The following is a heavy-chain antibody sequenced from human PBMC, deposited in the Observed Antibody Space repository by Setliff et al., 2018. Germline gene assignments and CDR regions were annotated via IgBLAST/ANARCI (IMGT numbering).Heavy chain of an antibody. CDR2: VYYSGTT. V-gene: IGHV4-38-2*01. J-gene: IGHJ4*02. CDR3: ARGGTYRYFDY. CDR1: SYSISTGYY. Sequence: SETLSLTCAVFSYSISTGYYWGWIRQPPGKGLEWIGYVYYSGTTNYDPSLKSRVTISVDTSKNQFSLKLSSVTAADTAIYYCARGGTYRYFDYWGQGTLVTVSS.